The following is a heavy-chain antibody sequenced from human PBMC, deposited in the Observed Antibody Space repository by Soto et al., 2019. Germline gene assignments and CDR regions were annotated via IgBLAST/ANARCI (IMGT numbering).Heavy chain of an antibody. CDR1: GYSFTSYG. CDR3: ARDKMVNTGNWFDR. D-gene: IGHD5-18*01. J-gene: IGHJ5*02. CDR2: ISCYNGKT. Sequence: QVHLVQSGAEVKKPGASVQVSCKASGYSFTSYGISWVRQAAGQGLEWMAWISCYNGKTRFAPKYQGRLTMTIDTSTSTAYMDLRSLRSDDAAMYYCARDKMVNTGNWFDRWGQGTLVTVSS. V-gene: IGHV1-18*01.